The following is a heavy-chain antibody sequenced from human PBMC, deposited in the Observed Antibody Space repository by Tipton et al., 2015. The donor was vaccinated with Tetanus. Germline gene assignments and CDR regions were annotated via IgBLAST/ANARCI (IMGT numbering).Heavy chain of an antibody. D-gene: IGHD3-10*01. V-gene: IGHV4-4*01. CDR3: ARQRMHQTPRESGDDY. J-gene: IGHJ4*02. CDR1: GGSISSSKL. CDR2: MYDSGLT. Sequence: TLSLTCAVSGGSISSSKLWSWVRQPPGKGLEWVGEMYDSGLTNHNPSLKSRVTISIDKSKNHFSLELSSVTAADTAVYFCARQRMHQTPRESGDDYWGQGTLVTVSS.